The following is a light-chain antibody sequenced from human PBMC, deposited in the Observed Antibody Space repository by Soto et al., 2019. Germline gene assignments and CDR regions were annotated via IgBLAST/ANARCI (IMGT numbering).Light chain of an antibody. CDR3: SSYTTISTWV. CDR2: GVT. CDR1: SSDVGGYNY. Sequence: QSALTQPASVSGSPGQSITISCTGTSSDVGGYNYVSGYQKHPGKAPKLMSSGVTNRPAGVSNRFSGSKSGNTASLTITGLQAEDEADYYCSSYTTISTWVFGGWTKLTVL. J-gene: IGLJ3*02. V-gene: IGLV2-14*01.